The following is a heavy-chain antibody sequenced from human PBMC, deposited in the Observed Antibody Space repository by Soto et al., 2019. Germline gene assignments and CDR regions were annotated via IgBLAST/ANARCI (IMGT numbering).Heavy chain of an antibody. D-gene: IGHD2-15*01. J-gene: IGHJ5*02. CDR1: GYTFTSYA. Sequence: QVQLVQSGAEVKKPGASVKVSCKASGYTFTSYAITWVRQAPGQGLEWMGWINTYNGNTNYVQKLQGRVTMTTDTSTSTAYIELRSLRYDDTAVYYCARERGYCSGGSCSSDWFDPWGQGTLVTVSS. CDR3: ARERGYCSGGSCSSDWFDP. V-gene: IGHV1-18*01. CDR2: INTYNGNT.